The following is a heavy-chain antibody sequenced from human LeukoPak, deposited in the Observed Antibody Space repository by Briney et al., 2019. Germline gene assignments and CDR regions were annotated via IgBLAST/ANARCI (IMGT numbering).Heavy chain of an antibody. CDR2: IYTSGTT. D-gene: IGHD3-22*01. CDR3: ASSLWDDSSGYFDY. Sequence: SETLSLTCSVSGGSVSSYYWSLIRQPAGKGLEWIGRIYTSGTTNYNPSLKSRVTMSVGTSNNQFSLKLTSVTAADTAVYYCASSLWDDSSGYFDYWGQGTLVTVSS. J-gene: IGHJ4*02. CDR1: GGSVSSYY. V-gene: IGHV4-4*07.